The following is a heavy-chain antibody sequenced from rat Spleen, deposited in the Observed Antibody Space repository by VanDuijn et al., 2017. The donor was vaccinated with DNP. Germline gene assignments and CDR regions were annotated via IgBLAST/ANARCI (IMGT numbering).Heavy chain of an antibody. D-gene: IGHD3-1*01. Sequence: EVKLVESGGGLVQPGRSLKLSCAASGFTFSNYDMAWVRQTPKKGLEWVATISPSGSRTYYTDSVKGRFTLSRDDAKSSLYLQMNSLKSEDTATYYCARGSTSIYWYFDFWGPGTMVTVSS. V-gene: IGHV5-7*01. CDR1: GFTFSNYD. CDR2: ISPSGSRT. J-gene: IGHJ1*01. CDR3: ARGSTSIYWYFDF.